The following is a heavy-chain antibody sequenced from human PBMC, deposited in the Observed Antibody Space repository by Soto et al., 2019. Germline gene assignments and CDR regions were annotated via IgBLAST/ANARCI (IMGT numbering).Heavy chain of an antibody. J-gene: IGHJ4*02. CDR3: ASGALAVAGRLFDY. Sequence: GGSLRLSCAASGFTFSDYYMSWIRQAPGKGLEWVSYISSSSSYTNYADSVKGRFTISRDNAKNSLYLQMNSLRAEDTAVYYCASGALAVAGRLFDYWGQGTLVTVSS. D-gene: IGHD6-19*01. CDR2: ISSSSSYT. CDR1: GFTFSDYY. V-gene: IGHV3-11*06.